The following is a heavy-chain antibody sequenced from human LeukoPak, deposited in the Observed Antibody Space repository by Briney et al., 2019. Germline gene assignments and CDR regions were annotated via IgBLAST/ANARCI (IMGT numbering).Heavy chain of an antibody. D-gene: IGHD3-16*01. CDR3: AKGLFMHVY. J-gene: IGHJ4*02. CDR2: TAGSGT. Sequence: GSLRLSCAASGFIFSSYAMRWVRQAPGKGLEWVSTTAGSGTYYADSVKGRFTISRDNSKNTLYLQMNSLRAEDTAVYYCAKGLFMHVYWGQGTLVTVSS. CDR1: GFIFSSYA. V-gene: IGHV3-23*01.